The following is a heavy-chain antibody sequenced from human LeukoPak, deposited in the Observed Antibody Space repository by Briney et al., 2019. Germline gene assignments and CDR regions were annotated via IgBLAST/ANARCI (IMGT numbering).Heavy chain of an antibody. Sequence: PGGSLRLSCVASGFTLSGYSMNWVRQAPGKGLEWVSYISSSSSYTNYADSVKGRFTISRDNAKNSLYLQMNSLRAEDTAVYYCARYTPSRDFDIWGQGTMVTVSS. D-gene: IGHD1-14*01. J-gene: IGHJ3*02. CDR3: ARYTPSRDFDI. CDR2: ISSSSSYT. V-gene: IGHV3-21*05. CDR1: GFTLSGYS.